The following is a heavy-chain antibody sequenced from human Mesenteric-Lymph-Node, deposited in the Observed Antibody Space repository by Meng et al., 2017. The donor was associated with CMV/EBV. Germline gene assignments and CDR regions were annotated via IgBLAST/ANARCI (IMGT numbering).Heavy chain of an antibody. J-gene: IGHJ4*02. CDR2: IYYSGST. V-gene: IGHV4-59*01. D-gene: IGHD6-13*01. Sequence: ETLSLTCTVSGGSISSYYWSWIRQPPGKGLEWIGDIYYSGSTNYNPSLKSRVTISGDASKRQFFLRLSSVTAADTAVYYCASRPAAGGGQFDYWGQGTLVTVSS. CDR1: GGSISSYY. CDR3: ASRPAAGGGQFDY.